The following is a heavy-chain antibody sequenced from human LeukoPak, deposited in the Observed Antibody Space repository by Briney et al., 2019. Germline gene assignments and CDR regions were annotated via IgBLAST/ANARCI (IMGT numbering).Heavy chain of an antibody. V-gene: IGHV4-39*01. CDR1: GDSISSYGYY. CDR2: IYYNGRT. D-gene: IGHD2-15*01. CDR3: ARGLFRSDCSGGSCYSKTFDP. Sequence: SETLSLTCTVSGDSISSYGYYWAWIRQPPGKGLEWIGNIYYNGRTNYNPSLKSRVIISVDTSKNQFSLKLSSVTAADTAVYYCARGLFRSDCSGGSCYSKTFDPWGQGTLVTVSS. J-gene: IGHJ5*02.